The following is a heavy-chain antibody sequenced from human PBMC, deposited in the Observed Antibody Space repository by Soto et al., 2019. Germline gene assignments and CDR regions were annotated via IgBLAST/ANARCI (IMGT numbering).Heavy chain of an antibody. V-gene: IGHV4-39*01. CDR3: ASRVYGAPL. CDR1: GGSISSSSYY. CDR2: IYSGGST. J-gene: IGHJ4*02. D-gene: IGHD3-10*01. Sequence: SETLSLTCTVSGGSISSSSYYWGWIRQPPGKGLEWIGSIYSGGSTYYNPSLKSRVTISVDTSKNQFSLKLSSVTAADTAVYYCASRVYGAPLWGQATLVTVSS.